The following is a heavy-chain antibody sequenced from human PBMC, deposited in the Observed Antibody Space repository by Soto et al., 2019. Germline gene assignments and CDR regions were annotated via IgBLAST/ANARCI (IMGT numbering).Heavy chain of an antibody. J-gene: IGHJ4*02. CDR1: GGSIGSSAYY. CDR2: IYYGVTT. V-gene: IGHV4-39*01. Sequence: QLQLQESGPGLVKPSETLSLTCTVSGGSIGSSAYYWGWIRQPPGKGLEWIGNIYYGVTTYYNPSLNSRVTISADTSKNQISLELSSVTAADTAVYYCARGSTGTTPLDYWGQGTLVTVSS. CDR3: ARGSTGTTPLDY. D-gene: IGHD1-7*01.